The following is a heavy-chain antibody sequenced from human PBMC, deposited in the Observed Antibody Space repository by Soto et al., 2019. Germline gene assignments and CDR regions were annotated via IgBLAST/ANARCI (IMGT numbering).Heavy chain of an antibody. CDR1: GFTFSSYR. D-gene: IGHD2-21*01. CDR3: AKPVDDTYSDY. J-gene: IGHJ4*02. V-gene: IGHV3-30*18. Sequence: LRLYFAASGFTFSSYRMPWVRQAPGKGLEWVAVISYDGSNKYYADSVKGRFTISRDNSKNTLYLQMNSLRAVDTAVYYCAKPVDDTYSDYSGQGTPVTGS. CDR2: ISYDGSNK.